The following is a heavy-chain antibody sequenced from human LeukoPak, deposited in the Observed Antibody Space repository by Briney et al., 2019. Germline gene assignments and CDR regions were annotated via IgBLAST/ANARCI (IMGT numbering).Heavy chain of an antibody. CDR2: IYYSGST. Sequence: SETLSLTCTVSGGSISSGDYYWSWIRQPPGKGLEWIGYIYYSGSTYYNPSLKSRVTISVDTSKNQFSLRLSSVTAADTAVYYCARGHRYCSGGSCYSLNWFDPWGQGTLVTVSS. CDR1: GGSISSGDYY. J-gene: IGHJ5*02. D-gene: IGHD2-15*01. V-gene: IGHV4-30-4*01. CDR3: ARGHRYCSGGSCYSLNWFDP.